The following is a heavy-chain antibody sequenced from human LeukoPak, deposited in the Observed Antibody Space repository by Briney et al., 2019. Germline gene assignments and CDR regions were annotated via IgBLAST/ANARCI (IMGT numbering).Heavy chain of an antibody. J-gene: IGHJ4*02. V-gene: IGHV4-59*01. CDR2: IYYSGST. CDR1: GGSISSYY. D-gene: IGHD6-6*01. CDR3: ARASRRRSSRFYFDY. Sequence: PSETLSLTCTVSGGSISSYYWSWIRQPPGKGLEWIGYIYYSGSTNYNPSLKSRVTISVDTPKNQFSLKLSSVTAADTAVYYCARASRRRSSRFYFDYWGQGTLVTVSS.